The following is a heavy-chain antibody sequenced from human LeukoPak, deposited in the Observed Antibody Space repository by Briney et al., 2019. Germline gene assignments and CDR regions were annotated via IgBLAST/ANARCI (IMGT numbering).Heavy chain of an antibody. CDR3: ARHVRGDTSGYYWLYFDY. CDR2: ISYSGST. J-gene: IGHJ4*02. Sequence: KPSETLSLTCSVSGGSISSSSYYWGWIRQPPGTGLEWIGSISYSGSTYYNPSLKSRVTISVDTSKNQFSLKLNSVPAADTAVYYCARHVRGDTSGYYWLYFDYWGQGTLVTVSS. V-gene: IGHV4-39*01. D-gene: IGHD3-22*01. CDR1: GGSISSSSYY.